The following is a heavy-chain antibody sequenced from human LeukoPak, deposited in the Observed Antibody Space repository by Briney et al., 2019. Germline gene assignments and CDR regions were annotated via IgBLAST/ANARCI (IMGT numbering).Heavy chain of an antibody. V-gene: IGHV3-48*04. CDR3: ARDEGMFRGTMIVVDAFDI. CDR1: GFTFSSYS. D-gene: IGHD3-22*01. J-gene: IGHJ3*02. CDR2: IISSSSTI. Sequence: GGSLRLSCAASGFTFSSYSMNWVRQAPGKGLEWVSYIISSSSTIYYADSVKGRFTISRDNAKNSLYLQMNSLRAEDTAVYYCARDEGMFRGTMIVVDAFDIWGQGTMVTVSS.